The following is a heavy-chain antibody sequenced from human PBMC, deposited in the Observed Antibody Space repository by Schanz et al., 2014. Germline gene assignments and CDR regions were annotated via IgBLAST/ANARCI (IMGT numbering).Heavy chain of an antibody. Sequence: EQVLESGGGFVQPGGSLRLSCATSGFTFTTFAMTWVRQAPGKGLEWVSGISDRGDGTNYGDSVRGRFTIARDNSKNTLFLQMDSLRAEDTAVYFCARDLSSLIQGDVWGQGTLVTVSS. V-gene: IGHV3-23*01. CDR1: GFTFTTFA. CDR3: ARDLSSLIQGDV. CDR2: ISDRGDGT. D-gene: IGHD2-2*01. J-gene: IGHJ4*02.